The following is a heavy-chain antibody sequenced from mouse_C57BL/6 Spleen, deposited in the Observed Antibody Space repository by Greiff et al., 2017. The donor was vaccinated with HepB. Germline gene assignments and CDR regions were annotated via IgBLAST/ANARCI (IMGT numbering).Heavy chain of an antibody. J-gene: IGHJ2*01. CDR2: INPYNGGT. CDR1: GYTFTDYY. Sequence: EVQLQQSGPVLVKPGASVKMSCKASGYTFTDYYMNWVKQSHGKSLEWIGVINPYNGGTSYNQKFKGKATLTVDKSSSTAYMELNSLTSEDSAVYDCAYGSSYVGGYFDYWGQGTTLTVSS. V-gene: IGHV1-19*01. CDR3: AYGSSYVGGYFDY. D-gene: IGHD1-1*01.